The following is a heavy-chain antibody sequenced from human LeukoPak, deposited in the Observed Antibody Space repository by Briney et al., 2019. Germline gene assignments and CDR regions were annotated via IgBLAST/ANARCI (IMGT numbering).Heavy chain of an antibody. CDR2: IYYSGST. V-gene: IGHV4-59*01. CDR3: ARAAGLWYFDL. J-gene: IGHJ2*01. CDR1: GGSISSYY. Sequence: PSETLSLTCTVSGGSISSYYWSWIRQPPGKGLEWIGYIYYSGSTNYNPSLKSRVTISVDTSKNQFSLKLSSVTAADTAVYYCARAAGLWYFDLWGCGTLVTVSS.